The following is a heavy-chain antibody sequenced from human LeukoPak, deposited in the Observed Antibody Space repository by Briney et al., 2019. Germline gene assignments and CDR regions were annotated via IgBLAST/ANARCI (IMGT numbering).Heavy chain of an antibody. D-gene: IGHD6-19*01. CDR3: ARAGAQQVAGTVFDY. Sequence: ASVKVSCKASGGTFSSYAISWVRQAPGQGLEWMGGIIPIFGTADYAQKFQGRVTITADESTSTAYMELSSLRSEDTAVYYCARAGAQQVAGTVFDYWGQGTLVTVSS. CDR1: GGTFSSYA. J-gene: IGHJ4*02. V-gene: IGHV1-69*13. CDR2: IIPIFGTA.